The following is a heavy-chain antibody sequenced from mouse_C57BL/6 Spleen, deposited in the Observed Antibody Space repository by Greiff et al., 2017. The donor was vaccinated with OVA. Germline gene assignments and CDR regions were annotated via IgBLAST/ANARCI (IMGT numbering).Heavy chain of an antibody. D-gene: IGHD1-1*01. V-gene: IGHV14-4*01. J-gene: IGHJ2*01. Sequence: EVQLQQSGAALLRPGASVKLSCTASGFNIKDDYMHWVKQRPEQGLEWIGWIDPENGDTEYASKFQGKATITADTSSNTAYLQLSSLTSEDTAVYYCTSYYYGSRDYWGQGTTLTVSS. CDR1: GFNIKDDY. CDR2: IDPENGDT. CDR3: TSYYYGSRDY.